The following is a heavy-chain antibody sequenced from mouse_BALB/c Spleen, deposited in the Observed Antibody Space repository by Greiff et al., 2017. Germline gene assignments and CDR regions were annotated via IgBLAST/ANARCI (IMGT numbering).Heavy chain of an antibody. CDR2: ISYSGST. CDR1: GDSITSGY. D-gene: IGHD1-1*02. J-gene: IGHJ4*01. Sequence: VQLQQSGPSLVKPSQTLSLTCSVTGDSITSGYWNWIRKFPGNKLEYMGYISYSGSTYYNPSLKSRISITRDTSKNQYYLQLNSVTTEDTATYYCARSGSYEYYYAMDYWGQGTSVTVSS. CDR3: ARSGSYEYYYAMDY. V-gene: IGHV3-8*02.